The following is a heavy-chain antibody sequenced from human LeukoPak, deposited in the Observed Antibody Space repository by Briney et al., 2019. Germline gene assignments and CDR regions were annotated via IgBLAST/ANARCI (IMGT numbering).Heavy chain of an antibody. CDR3: ARPQIGRESGYYYYYMDV. Sequence: HPGGSLRLSCAASGFTVSSNYMSWVRQAPGKGLEWVSVIYSGGSTYYADSVKGRFTISRDNSKNTLYLQMNSLRAEDTAVYYCARPQIGRESGYYYYYMDVWGKGTTVTVSS. CDR1: GFTVSSNY. V-gene: IGHV3-53*01. D-gene: IGHD3-10*01. CDR2: IYSGGST. J-gene: IGHJ6*03.